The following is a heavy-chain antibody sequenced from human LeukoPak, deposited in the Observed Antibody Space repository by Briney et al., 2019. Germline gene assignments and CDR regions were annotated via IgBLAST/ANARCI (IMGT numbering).Heavy chain of an antibody. CDR3: ARQQSIGGYYYYGMDV. V-gene: IGHV5-51*01. D-gene: IGHD3-10*01. Sequence: GESLKISCKGSGYSFTSYWIGWVRQMPGKGLEWMGIIYPGDSDTRYSPSFQGQVTISADKSISTAYLQWSSLKASDTAMYYCARQQSIGGYYYYGMDVWGQGTTVTVSS. CDR2: IYPGDSDT. J-gene: IGHJ6*02. CDR1: GYSFTSYW.